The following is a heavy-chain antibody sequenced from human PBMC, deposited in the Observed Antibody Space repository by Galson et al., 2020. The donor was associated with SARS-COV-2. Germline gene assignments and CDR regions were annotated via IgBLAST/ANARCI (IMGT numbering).Heavy chain of an antibody. CDR2: ISYDGSNT. CDR1: GFTFSSYA. J-gene: IGHJ4*02. CDR3: ARAETGSYRGYFDH. D-gene: IGHD3-10*01. V-gene: IGHV3-30*04. Sequence: GGSLRLSCAASGFTFSSYAMYWVRQAPGKGLECVAVISYDGSNTYYVDSVKGRFTISRDNSKNTLYLLMNSLTPEDTAVYYCARAETGSYRGYFDHWGQGTLVTVSS.